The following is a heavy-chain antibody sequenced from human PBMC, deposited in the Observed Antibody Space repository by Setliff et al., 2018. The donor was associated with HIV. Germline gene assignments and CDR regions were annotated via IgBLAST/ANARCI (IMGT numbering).Heavy chain of an antibody. J-gene: IGHJ4*02. CDR3: ARDLGIVIPFDY. CDR1: GYSFSGYY. D-gene: IGHD3-16*01. CDR2: INPNNGAT. Sequence: GASVKVSCKASGYSFSGYYMSWIRQAPGQALEWMGRINPNNGATEYAQKFQGRVTMTSDSLASTAYMELTRLRSDDTAVYYCARDLGIVIPFDYWGQGTLVTVSS. V-gene: IGHV1-2*06.